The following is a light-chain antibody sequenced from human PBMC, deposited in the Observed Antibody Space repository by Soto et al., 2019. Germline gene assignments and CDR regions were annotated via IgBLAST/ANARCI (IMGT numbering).Light chain of an antibody. CDR3: AAWDGSLSGRV. Sequence: QSVLTQSPSASGTPGQRVTLSCSGSSSNIGSNYVYWYQQLPGTAPKLLIYSDTQRPSGVPDRFSGSKSGTSASLAISGLRSEDEADYYCAAWDGSLSGRVFGGGTKVTVL. V-gene: IGLV1-47*02. J-gene: IGLJ2*01. CDR2: SDT. CDR1: SSNIGSNY.